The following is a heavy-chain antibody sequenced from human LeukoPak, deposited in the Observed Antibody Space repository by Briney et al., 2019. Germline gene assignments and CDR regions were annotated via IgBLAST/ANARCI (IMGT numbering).Heavy chain of an antibody. V-gene: IGHV4-34*01. CDR1: GGSFSGYY. J-gene: IGHJ4*02. Sequence: PSETLSLTCAVYGGSFSGYYWSWIRQPPGKGLEWIGEINHSGSTNYNPSLKSRVTISVDTSKNQFSLKLSSVTAADTAVYYCARRQYTFYGSGSYYSVQTFDYWGQGTLVTVSS. D-gene: IGHD3-10*01. CDR3: ARRQYTFYGSGSYYSVQTFDY. CDR2: INHSGST.